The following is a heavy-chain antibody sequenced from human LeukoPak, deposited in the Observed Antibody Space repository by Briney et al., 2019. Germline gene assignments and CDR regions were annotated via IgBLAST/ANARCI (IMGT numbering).Heavy chain of an antibody. CDR3: ARDTPDPTVLRADDAFDI. CDR2: ISYDGSNK. Sequence: GRSLRLSCAASGFTFSSYAMHWVRQAPGKGLEWVAVISYDGSNKYYADSVKGRFTISRDNSKNTLYLQMNSLRAEDTAVYYCARDTPDPTVLRADDAFDIWGQGTMVTVSS. V-gene: IGHV3-30-3*01. J-gene: IGHJ3*02. D-gene: IGHD4-17*01. CDR1: GFTFSSYA.